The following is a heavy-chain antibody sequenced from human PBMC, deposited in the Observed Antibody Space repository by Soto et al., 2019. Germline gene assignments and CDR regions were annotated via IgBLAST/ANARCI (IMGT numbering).Heavy chain of an antibody. Sequence: QVHLLQSGAEVKKPGSSVKVSCTASGASFTRYSLSWVRQAPGQGLVWVGGIVPIFGITNYAQRFQGRVKITADESTKTASMELSSLSSDDTAVYYCARPDEGGYSSDHHYYYALDVWGQGTSVTVTS. D-gene: IGHD3-22*01. CDR1: GASFTRYS. V-gene: IGHV1-69*01. CDR3: ARPDEGGYSSDHHYYYALDV. J-gene: IGHJ6*02. CDR2: IVPIFGIT.